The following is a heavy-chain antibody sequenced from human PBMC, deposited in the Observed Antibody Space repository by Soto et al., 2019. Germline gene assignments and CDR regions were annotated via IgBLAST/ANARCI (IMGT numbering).Heavy chain of an antibody. D-gene: IGHD4-4*01. V-gene: IGHV3-15*01. CDR1: GFIFSNAW. Sequence: EVQLVESGGGLVKPGGSLRLSCAASGFIFSNAWMTWVRQAPGKGLEWVGRIKNKADGGTTDFAATGKGRFFISRDDSKNTLYLQMNSLKAEDAGVYFCTTGGTSKDYWGQGTLVTVSS. CDR2: IKNKADGGTT. CDR3: TTGGTSKDY. J-gene: IGHJ4*02.